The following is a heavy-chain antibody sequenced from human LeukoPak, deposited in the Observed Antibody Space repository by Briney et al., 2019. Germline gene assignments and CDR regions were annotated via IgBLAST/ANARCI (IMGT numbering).Heavy chain of an antibody. D-gene: IGHD3-3*01. V-gene: IGHV4-39*07. Sequence: SETLSLTCTVSGGSISNSNYYWGWIRQPPGKGLEWIGSIFYGGSTYYNLSLKSRVTISVDTSKNQFSLNLSSVTAADTAVYYCASIRFLEWLSDHYWGQGTLVTVSS. J-gene: IGHJ4*02. CDR1: GGSISNSNYY. CDR3: ASIRFLEWLSDHY. CDR2: IFYGGST.